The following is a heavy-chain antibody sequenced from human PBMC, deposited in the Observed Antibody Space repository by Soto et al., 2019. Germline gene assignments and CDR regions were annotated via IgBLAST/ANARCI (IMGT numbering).Heavy chain of an antibody. CDR2: IFHSGET. CDR3: ARSHYVLGAFDG. CDR1: GASISSGDYY. Sequence: QVQLQESGPGLVKPSETLSLTCTVSGASISSGDYYWSWIRQSPGKGLQWNGYIFHSGETYYTPSLESRLSISIDASKNQFSLNLNSVTAAYTAVYFCARSHYVLGAFDGGGPVTVVTVSS. V-gene: IGHV4-30-4*08. J-gene: IGHJ3*01. D-gene: IGHD3-10*02.